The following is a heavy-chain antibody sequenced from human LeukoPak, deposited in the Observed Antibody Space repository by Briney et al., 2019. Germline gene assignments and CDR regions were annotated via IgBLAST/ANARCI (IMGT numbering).Heavy chain of an antibody. J-gene: IGHJ4*02. V-gene: IGHV3-7*01. D-gene: IGHD3-3*01. CDR3: ARLGYYNFWTFDY. CDR2: IRQDGNEK. CDR1: EFSFSRYW. Sequence: GGSLRLSCAASEFSFSRYWMAWVRQAPGKGLEWLANIRQDGNEKYYADSVKGRLTISRANDKNSVYLQINSLRAEDTAVYYCARLGYYNFWTFDYWGQGTLVTVSS.